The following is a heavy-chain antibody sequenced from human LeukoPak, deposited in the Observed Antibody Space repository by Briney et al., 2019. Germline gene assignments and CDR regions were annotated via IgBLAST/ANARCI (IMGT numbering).Heavy chain of an antibody. Sequence: GGSLTLSCAASGFTFSSYGMHWVRQAPGKGLEWVAFIRYDGSNKYYADSAKGRFTISRDNSKNTLYLQMNSLRAEDTAVYYCARSSGWYHRGPDYYYYYMDVWGKGTTVTVS. J-gene: IGHJ6*03. CDR2: IRYDGSNK. CDR3: ARSSGWYHRGPDYYYYYMDV. CDR1: GFTFSSYG. V-gene: IGHV3-30*02. D-gene: IGHD6-19*01.